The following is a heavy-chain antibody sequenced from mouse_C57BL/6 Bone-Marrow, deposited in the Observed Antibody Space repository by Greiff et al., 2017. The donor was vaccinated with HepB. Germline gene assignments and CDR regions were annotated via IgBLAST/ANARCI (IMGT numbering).Heavy chain of an antibody. CDR3: ARDRWPITPVVPYWYFDV. J-gene: IGHJ1*03. V-gene: IGHV5-16*01. D-gene: IGHD1-1*01. Sequence: EVKLMESEGGLVQPGSSMKLSCTASGFTFSDYYMAWVRQVPEKGLEWVANINYDGSSTYYLDSLKSRFIISRDNAKNILYLQMSSLKSEDTATYYCARDRWPITPVVPYWYFDVWGTGTTVTVSS. CDR1: GFTFSDYY. CDR2: INYDGSST.